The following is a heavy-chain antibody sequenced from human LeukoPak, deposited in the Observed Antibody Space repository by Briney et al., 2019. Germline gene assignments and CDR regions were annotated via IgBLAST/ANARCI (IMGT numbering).Heavy chain of an antibody. Sequence: SETLSLTCTVSGGSISSGSYYWSWIRQPAGKGLEWIGRIYTSGSTNYNPSLKSRVTISVDTSKNQFSLKLSSVTAADTAVYYCARGEYSSSSGRQGLDYWGQGTLVTVSS. V-gene: IGHV4-61*02. CDR1: GGSISSGSYY. CDR3: ARGEYSSSSGRQGLDY. D-gene: IGHD6-6*01. CDR2: IYTSGST. J-gene: IGHJ4*02.